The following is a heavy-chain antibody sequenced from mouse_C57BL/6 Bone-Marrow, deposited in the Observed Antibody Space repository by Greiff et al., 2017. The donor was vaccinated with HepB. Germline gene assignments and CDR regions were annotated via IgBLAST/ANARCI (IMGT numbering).Heavy chain of an antibody. CDR2: IDPENGDT. V-gene: IGHV14-4*01. J-gene: IGHJ4*01. Sequence: EVQLQQSGAELVRPGASVKLSCTASGFNIKDDYMHWVKQRPEQGLEWIGWIDPENGDTEYASKFQGKATITADTSSNTAYLQLSSLTSEDTAAYYCTTDGSSWGDYWGQGTSVTVSS. CDR1: GFNIKDDY. CDR3: TTDGSSWGDY. D-gene: IGHD1-1*01.